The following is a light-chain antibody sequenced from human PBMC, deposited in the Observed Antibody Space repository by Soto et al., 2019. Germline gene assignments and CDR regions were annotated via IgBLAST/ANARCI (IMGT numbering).Light chain of an antibody. J-gene: IGKJ5*01. CDR2: ETS. CDR3: QQRGEWPPGAT. Sequence: EIVLTQSPGTLSLSPGERATLSCRASQSVSSNYVAWYQHKPGQAPRLLIYETSTRATGIPARFSGSGSGTDFTLTIFSLKTEDSAVYYCQQRGEWPPGATFGQGTRLE. V-gene: IGKV3D-20*02. CDR1: QSVSSNY.